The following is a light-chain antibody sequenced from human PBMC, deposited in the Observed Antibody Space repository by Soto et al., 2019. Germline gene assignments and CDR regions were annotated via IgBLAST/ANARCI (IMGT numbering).Light chain of an antibody. CDR3: QQYNSWPR. CDR2: GVS. V-gene: IGKV3-15*01. J-gene: IGKJ2*03. Sequence: EIVMTQSPATLSVSPGERATLSCRASQSVSSSLAWYQQKPGQAPRLLIYGVSTRATGVPARFSGSGSGTEFTLTISSRQSEDFAVYYCQQYNSWPRFGQGTKLEIK. CDR1: QSVSSS.